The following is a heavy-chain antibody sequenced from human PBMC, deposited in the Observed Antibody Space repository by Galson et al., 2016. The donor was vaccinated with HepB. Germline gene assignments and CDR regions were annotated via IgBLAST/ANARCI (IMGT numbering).Heavy chain of an antibody. D-gene: IGHD6-19*01. V-gene: IGHV3-53*01. CDR1: GFTVSNNY. CDR3: ACKYSTGWYAGAFDP. Sequence: SLRLSCAASGFTVSNNYMNWVRQAPGKGLEWVSLIWSGGTTDYADSVKGRFTISRDSSKNTLYLQMDSLRADDTAVYYCACKYSTGWYAGAFDPWGQGTLVTVSS. CDR2: IWSGGTT. J-gene: IGHJ5*02.